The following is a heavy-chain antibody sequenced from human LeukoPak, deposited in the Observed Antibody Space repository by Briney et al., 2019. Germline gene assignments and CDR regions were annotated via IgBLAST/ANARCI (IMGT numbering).Heavy chain of an antibody. CDR1: GFTFSSYS. D-gene: IGHD3-10*01. V-gene: IGHV3-21*01. CDR3: ARAHSRGDYFDY. Sequence: GGSLRVSCVASGFTFSSYSMNWVRQAPGKGLEWVSSISSSSSYIYYADSVKGGFTISRDNAKNSLYLQMNSLRAEDTAVYYCARAHSRGDYFDYWGQGTLVTVSS. J-gene: IGHJ4*02. CDR2: ISSSSSYI.